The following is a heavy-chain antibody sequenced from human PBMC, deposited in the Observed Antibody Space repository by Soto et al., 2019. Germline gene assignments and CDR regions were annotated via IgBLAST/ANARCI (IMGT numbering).Heavy chain of an antibody. Sequence: VQLQESGPRLVKPSETLSLTCTVSGGSMSSYYWNWIRQPAGKGLEWIGRIYTSRGTNYSPSLKSRVTISIDTSKNQFSLKLSSVTAADTAMYYCARGAAAGVDYGMDVWGRGTTVTVSS. CDR1: GGSMSSYY. J-gene: IGHJ6*02. V-gene: IGHV4-4*07. D-gene: IGHD6-13*01. CDR3: ARGAAAGVDYGMDV. CDR2: IYTSRGT.